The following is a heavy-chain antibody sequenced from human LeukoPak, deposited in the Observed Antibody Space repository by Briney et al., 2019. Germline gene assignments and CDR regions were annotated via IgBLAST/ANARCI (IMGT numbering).Heavy chain of an antibody. V-gene: IGHV3-30-3*01. Sequence: GGSLRLSCAASGFTFSSYAMHWVRQAPGKGLEWVAVISYDGSNKYYADSVKGRFTISRDNSKNTLYLQMNSLRAEDTAVYYCARDLNYYDSSGYSLGAFDIWGQGTMVTVSS. CDR1: GFTFSSYA. CDR2: ISYDGSNK. J-gene: IGHJ3*02. D-gene: IGHD3-22*01. CDR3: ARDLNYYDSSGYSLGAFDI.